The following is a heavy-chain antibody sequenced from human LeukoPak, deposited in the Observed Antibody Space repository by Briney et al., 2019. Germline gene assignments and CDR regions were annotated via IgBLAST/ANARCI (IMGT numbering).Heavy chain of an antibody. CDR2: IYYSGST. Sequence: PSETLSLTCTVSGGSISSYYWSWNRQPPGKGLEWIGYIYYSGSTNYNPSLKSRVTISVDTSKNQFSLKLSSVTAADTAVYYCARLLPGDYYYMDVWGKGTTVTVSS. CDR3: ARLLPGDYYYMDV. J-gene: IGHJ6*03. V-gene: IGHV4-59*01. D-gene: IGHD3-22*01. CDR1: GGSISSYY.